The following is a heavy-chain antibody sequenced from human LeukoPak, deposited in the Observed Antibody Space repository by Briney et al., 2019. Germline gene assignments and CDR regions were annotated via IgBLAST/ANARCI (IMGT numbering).Heavy chain of an antibody. CDR2: INYSGST. D-gene: IGHD1-26*01. V-gene: IGHV4-39*01. Sequence: SETLSLTCTVSGGSISSSSYYWGWIRQPPGKGLEWIGSINYSGSTYYNPSLKSRVTISVDTSKNQFSLKLSSVTAADTAVYYCARMGRGATYDPWGQGTLVTVSS. CDR1: GGSISSSSYY. J-gene: IGHJ5*02. CDR3: ARMGRGATYDP.